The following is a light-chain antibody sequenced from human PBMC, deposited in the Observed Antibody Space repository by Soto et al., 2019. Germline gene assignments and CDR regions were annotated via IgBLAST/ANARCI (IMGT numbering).Light chain of an antibody. Sequence: EVVMTQSPATLSVSPGERVTFSCRASQSVTTNLAWYQHKPGQSPRLLISGASTGASGIPPRFSGSGSGTEFTLTIDRLQSADFAVYYCQQYGSSPTFGGGTKVEIK. CDR3: QQYGSSPT. CDR1: QSVTTN. J-gene: IGKJ4*01. CDR2: GAS. V-gene: IGKV3-15*01.